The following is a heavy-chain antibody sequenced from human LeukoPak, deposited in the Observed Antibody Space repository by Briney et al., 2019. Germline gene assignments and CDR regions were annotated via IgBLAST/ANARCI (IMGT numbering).Heavy chain of an antibody. CDR3: ANYFYDILTGYYLQLDY. J-gene: IGHJ4*02. Sequence: GGSLRLSCAASGFTFSSYAMSWVRQAPGKGLEWVSAISGSGGSTYYADSVKGRFTISRDNSKNTLYLPMNSLRAEDTAVYYCANYFYDILTGYYLQLDYWGQGTLVTVSS. CDR2: ISGSGGST. CDR1: GFTFSSYA. D-gene: IGHD3-9*01. V-gene: IGHV3-23*01.